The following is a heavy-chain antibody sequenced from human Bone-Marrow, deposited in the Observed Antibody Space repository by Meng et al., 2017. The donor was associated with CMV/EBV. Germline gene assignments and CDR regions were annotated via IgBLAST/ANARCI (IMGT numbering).Heavy chain of an antibody. D-gene: IGHD1-1*01. V-gene: IGHV3-30-3*01. CDR3: ARVTGYFDY. CDR2: ISYDGSNK. CDR1: GFTFSSYV. J-gene: IGHJ4*02. Sequence: LGLSCAASGFTFSSYVMHWVRQAPGKGLEWVAVISYDGSNKYYADSVKGRFTISRDSSKNTLYLQMDSLRPEDTAVYYCARVTGYFDYWGQGTLVTVSS.